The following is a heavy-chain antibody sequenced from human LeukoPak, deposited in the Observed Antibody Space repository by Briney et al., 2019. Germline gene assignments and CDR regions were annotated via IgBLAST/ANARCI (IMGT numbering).Heavy chain of an antibody. J-gene: IGHJ4*02. CDR3: ERGGQWLVLARAFDY. Sequence: SETLSLTCAVSGGSFSAYYWSWIRQPPGKGLEWIGEINHSGITNYNPSLKSRVTIAVDTSKNQFSLKLSSVTAADTAVYSCERGGQWLVLARAFDYWGQGTLVTVSS. CDR1: GGSFSAYY. V-gene: IGHV4-34*01. CDR2: INHSGIT. D-gene: IGHD6-19*01.